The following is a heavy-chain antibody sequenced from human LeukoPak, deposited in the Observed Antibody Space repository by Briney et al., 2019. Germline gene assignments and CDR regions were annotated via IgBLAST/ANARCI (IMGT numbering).Heavy chain of an antibody. D-gene: IGHD3-22*01. CDR3: ARYYYDSSGLYSGGFDY. CDR2: IDWDDDK. Sequence: SGPALVKPTQTLTLTCTFSGFSLSTSGMRVSWIRQPPGKALEWLARIDWDDDKFYSTSLKTRLTISKDTSKNQVVLTMTNMDPVDTATYYCARYYYDSSGLYSGGFDYWGQGTLVTVSS. CDR1: GFSLSTSGMR. V-gene: IGHV2-70*04. J-gene: IGHJ4*02.